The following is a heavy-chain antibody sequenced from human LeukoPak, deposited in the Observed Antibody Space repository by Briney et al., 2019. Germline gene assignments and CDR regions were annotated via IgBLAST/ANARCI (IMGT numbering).Heavy chain of an antibody. V-gene: IGHV3-66*01. CDR2: IYSGGST. Sequence: GGSLTLSCAASGFTFSNYAMSWVRQAPGKGLEWVSVIYSGGSTYYADSVKGRFTISRDNSKNTLYLQMNSLRAEDTAVYYCARSPEGCSGGRCYNPPDYWGQGTLVTVSS. CDR1: GFTFSNYA. CDR3: ARSPEGCSGGRCYNPPDY. J-gene: IGHJ4*02. D-gene: IGHD2-15*01.